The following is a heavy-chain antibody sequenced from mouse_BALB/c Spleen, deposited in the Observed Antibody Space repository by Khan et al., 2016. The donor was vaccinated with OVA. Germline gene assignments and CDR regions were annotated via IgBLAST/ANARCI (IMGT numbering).Heavy chain of an antibody. V-gene: IGHV14-1*02. CDR3: TTSGYFAGFAY. J-gene: IGHJ3*01. CDR2: NDPESFRT. Sequence: VQLQQSGAELVSPAALVTLTCTASGFNITGYYFHWVKQRLEQGQEWIGWNDPESFRTIYDPKFQGQACITGDTFSNPAYLQLSCLTSGNTTVYDCTTSGYFAGFAYWGQGTLVTVSA. D-gene: IGHD2-3*01. CDR1: GFNITGYY.